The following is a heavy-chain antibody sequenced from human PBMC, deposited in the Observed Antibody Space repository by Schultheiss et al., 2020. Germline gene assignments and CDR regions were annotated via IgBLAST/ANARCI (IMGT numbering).Heavy chain of an antibody. V-gene: IGHV3-23*01. D-gene: IGHD1-1*01. CDR1: GFTFSSYA. CDR2: ISGSGGST. Sequence: RGSLRLSCAASGFTFSSYAMSWVRQAPGKGLEWVSVISGSGGSTNYADSVKGRFTISRDNSKNTLYLQMNSLRVEDTAVYYCAKDRRPGTTPYFDYWGQGTMVTVSS. J-gene: IGHJ4*02. CDR3: AKDRRPGTTPYFDY.